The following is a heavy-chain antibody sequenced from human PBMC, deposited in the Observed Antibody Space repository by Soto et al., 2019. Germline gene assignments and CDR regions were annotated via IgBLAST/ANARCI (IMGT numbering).Heavy chain of an antibody. CDR1: AGSISSYY. Sequence: SXTNSLTCPVSAGSISSYYWSWIRQPPGKGLEWIGYIYYSGITNYNPSLKSRVTISVDTSKNQFSLKLSSVTAADTAVYYCARDKLELRICGQGTLVTVSS. CDR3: ARDKLELRI. CDR2: IYYSGIT. J-gene: IGHJ4*02. D-gene: IGHD1-7*01. V-gene: IGHV4-59*01.